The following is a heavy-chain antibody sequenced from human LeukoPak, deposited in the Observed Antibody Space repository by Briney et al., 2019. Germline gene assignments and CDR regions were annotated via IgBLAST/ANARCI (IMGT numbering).Heavy chain of an antibody. CDR1: GFTSSSYA. V-gene: IGHV3-23*01. Sequence: GGSLRLSCAASGFTSSSYAMSWVRQAPGKGLEWVSAISGSGGSTYYADSVKGRFTISRDNSKNTLYLQMNSLRAEDTAVYHRAKDLEPWIFGYWGQGTLVTVSS. D-gene: IGHD1-1*01. CDR3: AKDLEPWIFGY. J-gene: IGHJ4*02. CDR2: ISGSGGST.